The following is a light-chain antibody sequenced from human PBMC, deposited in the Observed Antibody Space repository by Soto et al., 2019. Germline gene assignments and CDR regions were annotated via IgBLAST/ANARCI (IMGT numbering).Light chain of an antibody. CDR2: EDS. Sequence: QSALTQPPSASGSPGQSVTISCTGTSNDVGGDNYVSWYQQHPGKAPKLLIYEDSKRPSGVPDRFSGSKTGNPASLTGSGLQAEAEAYYYCNYYARSNTAFGTGTKVTVL. V-gene: IGLV2-8*01. CDR3: NYYARSNTA. J-gene: IGLJ1*01. CDR1: SNDVGGDNY.